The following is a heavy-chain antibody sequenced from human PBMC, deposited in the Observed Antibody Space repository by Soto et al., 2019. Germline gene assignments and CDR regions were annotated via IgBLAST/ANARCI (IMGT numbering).Heavy chain of an antibody. J-gene: IGHJ4*02. D-gene: IGHD3-10*01. Sequence: GGSLRLSCAASEFTFSSYAMHWVRQAPGKGLEWVAVISHDGRNKYYADSVKGRFTISRDNSKKTLFLQVNSLRAQDTAVYYCARGDYYYGSGAPSYFDYWGQGTLVTVSS. CDR3: ARGDYYYGSGAPSYFDY. CDR2: ISHDGRNK. CDR1: EFTFSSYA. V-gene: IGHV3-30*04.